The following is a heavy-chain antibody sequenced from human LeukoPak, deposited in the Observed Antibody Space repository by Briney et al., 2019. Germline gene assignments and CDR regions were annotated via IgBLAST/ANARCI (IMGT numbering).Heavy chain of an antibody. CDR2: ISGSGGST. Sequence: GGSLRLSCAASGFTFSSYAMSWVRQAPGKGLEWVSAISGSGGSTYYADSVKGRFTISRDNSKNTLYLQMNSLRAEDTAVYYCAKGQTYYYGSGSYCRYWGQGTLVTVSS. CDR1: GFTFSSYA. CDR3: AKGQTYYYGSGSYCRY. J-gene: IGHJ4*02. V-gene: IGHV3-23*01. D-gene: IGHD3-10*01.